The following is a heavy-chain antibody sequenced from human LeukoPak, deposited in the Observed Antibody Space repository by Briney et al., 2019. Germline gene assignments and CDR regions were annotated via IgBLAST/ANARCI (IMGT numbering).Heavy chain of an antibody. J-gene: IGHJ4*02. V-gene: IGHV3-30*02. CDR3: TKDLGTEYNIFDY. CDR2: VRYGGSIK. Sequence: GGSLRLSCGASEFTFSAYAMHWIRQAPGRGLEWVAFVRYGGSIKYYADSVKGRFTISRDNSKNTLYLQMNSLRAEDTAVYYCTKDLGTEYNIFDYWGQGTLVTVSS. CDR1: EFTFSAYA. D-gene: IGHD3-9*01.